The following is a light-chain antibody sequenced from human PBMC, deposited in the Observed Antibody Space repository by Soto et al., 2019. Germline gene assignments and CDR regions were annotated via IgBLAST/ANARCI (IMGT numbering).Light chain of an antibody. V-gene: IGLV2-23*01. CDR2: EGS. CDR1: SSDVGGYNY. CDR3: CSYAGSSRV. Sequence: QSALTQPRSVSGSPGQSVTISCTGTSSDVGGYNYVSWYQQHPGKAPKLMIYEGSKRPSGVSNRFSGSKSGNTASLTISGLQAEDEADYYCCSYAGSSRVFGTGTKVTVL. J-gene: IGLJ1*01.